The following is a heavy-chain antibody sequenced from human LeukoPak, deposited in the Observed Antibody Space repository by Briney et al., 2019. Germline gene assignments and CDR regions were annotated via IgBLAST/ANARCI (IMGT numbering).Heavy chain of an antibody. CDR3: AREPAGDYAFDF. CDR1: GFTFSSYA. CDR2: MSYDGSNK. V-gene: IGHV3-30-3*01. J-gene: IGHJ4*02. D-gene: IGHD4-17*01. Sequence: GGSLRLSCAASGFTFSSYAMHWVRQAPGKGLEWVAVMSYDGSNKYYADSVKGRFTISRDNSKNTLYLQMNSLRAEDTAVYYCAREPAGDYAFDFWGQGTLVTVSS.